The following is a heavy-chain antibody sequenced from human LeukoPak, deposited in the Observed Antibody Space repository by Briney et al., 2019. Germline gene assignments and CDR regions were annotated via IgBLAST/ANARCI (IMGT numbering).Heavy chain of an antibody. CDR2: ISSSGRTI. J-gene: IGHJ5*02. CDR1: GFTFSNYE. D-gene: IGHD6-6*01. V-gene: IGHV3-48*03. CDR3: ARVGWLAAPKNGWFDP. Sequence: GGSLRLSCAASGFTFSNYEMNWVRQAPGKGLEWVSYISSSGRTIYYADSVKGRFTISRDNAKNSLYLQMNNLRAEDTAIYYCARVGWLAAPKNGWFDPWGQGTLVTVSS.